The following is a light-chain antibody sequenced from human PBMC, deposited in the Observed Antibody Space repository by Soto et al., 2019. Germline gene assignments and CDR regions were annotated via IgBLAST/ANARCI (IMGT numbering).Light chain of an antibody. CDR3: SSYTSSNIPV. Sequence: SVLTQPASVSGSPGQSITISCTGTSSDVGGYNYVSWYQHHPGKAPKLMIYDVTNRPSGVSNRFSGSKSGNTASLTISGLQAEDEADYYCSSYTSSNIPVFGGGTQLTVL. CDR1: SSDVGGYNY. CDR2: DVT. J-gene: IGLJ7*01. V-gene: IGLV2-14*03.